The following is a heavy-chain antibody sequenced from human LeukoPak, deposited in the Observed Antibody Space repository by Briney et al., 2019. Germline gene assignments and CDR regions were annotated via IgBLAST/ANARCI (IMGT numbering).Heavy chain of an antibody. D-gene: IGHD2-2*01. CDR2: ISSSSSTI. CDR3: ARVGPYCSSTSCTRRGGFDY. V-gene: IGHV3-48*01. J-gene: IGHJ4*02. CDR1: GFTFSSYS. Sequence: GGSLRLPCAASGFTFSSYSMNWVRQAPGKGLEWVSYISSSSSTIYYADSVKGRFTISRDNAKNSLYLQMNSLRAEDTAVYYCARVGPYCSSTSCTRRGGFDYWGQGTLVTVSS.